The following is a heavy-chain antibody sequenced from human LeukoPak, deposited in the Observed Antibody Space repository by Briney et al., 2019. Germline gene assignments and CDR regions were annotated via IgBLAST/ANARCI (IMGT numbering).Heavy chain of an antibody. CDR1: GDSVSSNSAA. J-gene: IGHJ4*02. D-gene: IGHD6-13*01. CDR2: TYYKSKWFN. V-gene: IGHV6-1*01. CDR3: ARGRGTSWSFFDY. Sequence: SQTLSLTCAISGDSVSSNSAAWNWIRQSPSRGLEWLGRTYYKSKWFNDYTVSVKSRIAINPDTSKNQFSLQLNSVTPEDAAVYYCARGRGTSWSFFDYWGQGTLVTVSS.